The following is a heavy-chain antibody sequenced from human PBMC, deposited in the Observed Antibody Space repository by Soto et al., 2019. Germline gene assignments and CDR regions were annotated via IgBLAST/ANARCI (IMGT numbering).Heavy chain of an antibody. D-gene: IGHD3-3*02. V-gene: IGHV6-1*01. J-gene: IGHJ6*02. CDR1: GDSVSSNSAA. Sequence: SQTLSLTCAISGDSVSSNSAAWNWIRQSPSRGLEWLGRTYYRSKWYNDYAVSVKSRITINPDTSKNQFSLQLNSVTPEDTAGCYSGRCILGATVPYYYYGMDVWGQGTTVTVSS. CDR3: GRCILGATVPYYYYGMDV. CDR2: TYYRSKWYN.